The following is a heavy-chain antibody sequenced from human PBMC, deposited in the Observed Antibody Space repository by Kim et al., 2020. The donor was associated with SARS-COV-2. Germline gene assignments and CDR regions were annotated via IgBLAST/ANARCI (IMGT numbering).Heavy chain of an antibody. CDR2: ISYDGRNK. CDR1: GLSFDDSA. D-gene: IGHD3-22*01. CDR3: ARGHYNESVCLSDYYNGMDV. V-gene: IGHV3-30-3*01. Sequence: GGSLRLSCAASGLSFDDSAMNWVRQAPGKGLEWVAVISYDGRNKDYADSVKGRFTISRDNSKRTLFLQMNSLRVEDTGVYYCARGHYNESVCLSDYYNGMDVWGQGSTVTVSS. J-gene: IGHJ6*02.